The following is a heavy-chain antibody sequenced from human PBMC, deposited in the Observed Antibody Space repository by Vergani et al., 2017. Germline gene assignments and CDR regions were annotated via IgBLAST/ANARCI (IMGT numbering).Heavy chain of an antibody. V-gene: IGHV4-38-2*01. Sequence: QVQLLESGPGLLKPSETLSLTCSVSGYSITSGYYWGWIRPPPGGGLEWMGSTYHTGSAYYNPSLKSRVTVSVETSMNQVSLKLNSVTAADTAVYYCVRTVALWFGETKDGGWFDPWGQGTLVTVSS. CDR1: GYSITSGYY. CDR3: VRTVALWFGETKDGGWFDP. CDR2: TYHTGSA. D-gene: IGHD3-10*01. J-gene: IGHJ5*02.